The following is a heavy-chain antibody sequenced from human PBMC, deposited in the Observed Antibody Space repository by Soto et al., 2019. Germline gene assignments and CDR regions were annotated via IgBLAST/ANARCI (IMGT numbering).Heavy chain of an antibody. CDR1: EFSVSSSE. D-gene: IGHD6-19*01. CDR3: AKQLRGSGWYPLDS. V-gene: IGHV3-30*18. J-gene: IGHJ4*02. CDR2: SSFDGTQQ. Sequence: GWSLRISXTASEFSVSSSEMHWVRRAPGKGLEWLAVSSFDGTQQFYGDSVKGRFTVSRDNSNNTLYLEMNSLRTEDTAVYYCAKQLRGSGWYPLDSRGQGTPVTVSS.